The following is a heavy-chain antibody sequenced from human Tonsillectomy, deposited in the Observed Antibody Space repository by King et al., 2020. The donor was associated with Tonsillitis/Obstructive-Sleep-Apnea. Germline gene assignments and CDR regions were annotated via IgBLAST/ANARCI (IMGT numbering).Heavy chain of an antibody. CDR1: GGSISSTTYY. D-gene: IGHD4/OR15-4a*01. Sequence: QLQESGPGLVKPSETLSLTCTVSGGSISSTTYYWGWLRQPPGKGLDWIGCYCYSGSTYYNPSLKSRVTISVDTSKNQFSLKLSSVTAADTAVYYCAREGDYGSTNYFDYWGQGTLVTVSS. J-gene: IGHJ4*02. V-gene: IGHV4-39*02. CDR3: AREGDYGSTNYFDY. CDR2: YCYSGST.